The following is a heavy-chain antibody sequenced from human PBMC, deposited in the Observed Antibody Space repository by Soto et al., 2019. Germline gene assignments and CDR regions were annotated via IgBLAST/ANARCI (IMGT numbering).Heavy chain of an antibody. D-gene: IGHD6-13*01. CDR2: INPNSGGT. J-gene: IGHJ4*02. Sequence: QVQLVQSGAEVKKPGASVKVSCKASGYTFTGYYMHWVRQAPGQGLEWMGWINPNSGGTNYAQKFQGWVTMTRDTAISTAYMELSRLRSDDTAVYYCARDPGLIAAAGPNFDYWGQGTLVTVSS. CDR1: GYTFTGYY. V-gene: IGHV1-2*04. CDR3: ARDPGLIAAAGPNFDY.